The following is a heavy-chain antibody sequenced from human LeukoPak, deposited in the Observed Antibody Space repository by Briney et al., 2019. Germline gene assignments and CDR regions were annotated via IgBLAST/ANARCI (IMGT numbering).Heavy chain of an antibody. D-gene: IGHD3-10*01. Sequence: SETLSLTCTVSGGSISSYYWSWIRQPPGKGLEWIGYIYYSGSTNYNPPLKSRVTISVDTSKTQFSLKLSSVTAADTAVYYCARSHMVRGGRYGMDVWGKGITVTVSS. V-gene: IGHV4-59*01. CDR3: ARSHMVRGGRYGMDV. CDR2: IYYSGST. CDR1: GGSISSYY. J-gene: IGHJ6*04.